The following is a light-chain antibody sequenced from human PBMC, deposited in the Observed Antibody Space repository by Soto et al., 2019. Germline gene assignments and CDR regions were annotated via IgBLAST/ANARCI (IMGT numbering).Light chain of an antibody. CDR3: QQYNDYSWT. V-gene: IGKV1-5*03. CDR2: KAS. Sequence: IQMTQSPSTLSASVGDRVAITCRASQSMGIWLAWYQKKPGKAPRFLIYKASTLQTGVPSRFSGSGSGTEFPLTISILQPDDFATYYCQQYNDYSWTFGQGTKVEIK. CDR1: QSMGIW. J-gene: IGKJ1*01.